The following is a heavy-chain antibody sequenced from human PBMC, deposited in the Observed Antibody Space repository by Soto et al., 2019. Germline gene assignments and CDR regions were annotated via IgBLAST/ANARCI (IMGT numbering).Heavy chain of an antibody. J-gene: IGHJ3*02. CDR1: GFTFSSYS. V-gene: IGHV3-48*01. CDR3: AREGAAFDI. Sequence: GGSLRLSCAASGFTFSSYSMNWVRQAPGKGLERVSYISSSSSTIYYADSVKGRFTFSRDNAKNSLYLQMNSLRAEDTAVYYCAREGAAFDIWGQGTMVTVSS. CDR2: ISSSSSTI. D-gene: IGHD3-16*01.